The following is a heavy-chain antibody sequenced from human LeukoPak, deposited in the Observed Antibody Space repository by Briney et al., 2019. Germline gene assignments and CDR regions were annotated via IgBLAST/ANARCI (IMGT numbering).Heavy chain of an antibody. Sequence: GESLKISCKGSGYRFTSYWIGWVRQMPGKGLGWMGIIYPGDSDTRYSPSFQGQVTISADKSISTAYLQWSSPKASDTAMYYCAFQRSGYFFSFDYWGQGTLVTVSS. J-gene: IGHJ4*02. D-gene: IGHD3-22*01. CDR3: AFQRSGYFFSFDY. V-gene: IGHV5-51*01. CDR2: IYPGDSDT. CDR1: GYRFTSYW.